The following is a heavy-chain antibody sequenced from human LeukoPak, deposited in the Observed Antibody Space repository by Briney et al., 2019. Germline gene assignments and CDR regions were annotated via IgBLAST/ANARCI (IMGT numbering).Heavy chain of an antibody. V-gene: IGHV1-69*13. Sequence: SVKVSCKASGGTFSSYAISWVRQAPGQGLEWMGGIIPIFGTASYAQKFQGRVTITADESTSTAYMELSSLRSEDTAVSYCARDTIVGAPSTFVWGQGTTVTVSS. D-gene: IGHD1-26*01. CDR2: IIPIFGTA. J-gene: IGHJ6*02. CDR3: ARDTIVGAPSTFV. CDR1: GGTFSSYA.